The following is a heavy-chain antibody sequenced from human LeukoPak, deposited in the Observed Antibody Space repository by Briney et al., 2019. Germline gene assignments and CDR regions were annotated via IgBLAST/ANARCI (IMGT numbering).Heavy chain of an antibody. V-gene: IGHV4-4*07. J-gene: IGHJ6*02. Sequence: SGTLSLTCTVSGGSISSYYWSWIRQPAGKGLEWIGRIYTSGSTNYNPSLKSRVTMSVDTSKNQFSLKLSSVTAADTAVYFCARSLFLGCSGGSCYSGYYYYGMDVWGQGTTVTVSS. CDR2: IYTSGST. D-gene: IGHD2-15*01. CDR1: GGSISSYY. CDR3: ARSLFLGCSGGSCYSGYYYYGMDV.